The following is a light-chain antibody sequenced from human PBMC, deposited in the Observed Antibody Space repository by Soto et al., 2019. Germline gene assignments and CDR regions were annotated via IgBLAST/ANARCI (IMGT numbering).Light chain of an antibody. J-gene: IGKJ3*01. V-gene: IGKV3-20*01. CDR2: DAS. Sequence: EIVLTQSPGTLSLSPGERATLSCRASQSVRGSYLAWYQQKPGQAPRLLISDASDRATGIPDRFSGSGSGTDFTLTISRLEPEDFAVDYCQHDGSSPLFTFGPGTKVDIK. CDR3: QHDGSSPLFT. CDR1: QSVRGSY.